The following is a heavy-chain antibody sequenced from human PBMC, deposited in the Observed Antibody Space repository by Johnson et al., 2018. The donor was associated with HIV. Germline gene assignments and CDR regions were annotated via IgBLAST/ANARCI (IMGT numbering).Heavy chain of an antibody. D-gene: IGHD2-21*01. Sequence: QVQLVESGGGVVQPGRSLRLSCAASGFTFSSYAMHWVRQAPGKGLEWVAVIPYDGSNKYYADSVKGRFTISRDNSKNTLYLQMNSLRAEDAAVYYCANTFCGGYTATGEGGLDIWDKGRMVTIAS. CDR3: ANTFCGGYTATGEGGLDI. J-gene: IGHJ3*02. CDR1: GFTFSSYA. CDR2: IPYDGSNK. V-gene: IGHV3-30-3*01.